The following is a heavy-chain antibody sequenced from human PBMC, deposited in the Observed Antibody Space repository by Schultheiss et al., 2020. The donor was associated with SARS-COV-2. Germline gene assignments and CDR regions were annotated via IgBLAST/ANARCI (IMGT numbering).Heavy chain of an antibody. CDR1: AGSITNDY. CDR2: IYYSGST. CDR3: ARGKWERTRWYLDL. Sequence: SETLSLTCTVSAGSITNDYWSWIRQPPGKGLEWIGYIYYSGSTNYNPSLKSRVTISVDTSKNQFSLKLSSVTAADTAVYYCARGKWERTRWYLDLWGRGTLVTVSS. J-gene: IGHJ2*01. V-gene: IGHV4-59*01. D-gene: IGHD1-26*01.